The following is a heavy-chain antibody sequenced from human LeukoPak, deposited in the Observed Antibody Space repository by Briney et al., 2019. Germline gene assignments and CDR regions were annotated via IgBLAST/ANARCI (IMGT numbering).Heavy chain of an antibody. V-gene: IGHV4-34*01. CDR3: ARKTYYYDSSTDY. J-gene: IGHJ4*02. CDR1: GGSFSGYY. Sequence: SETLSLTCAVYGGSFSGYYWSWIRQPPGKGLEWIGEINHSGSTNYNPSLKSRVTISVDTSKNQFSLKLSSVTAADTAVYYCARKTYYYDSSTDYWGQGTLVTVSS. CDR2: INHSGST. D-gene: IGHD3-22*01.